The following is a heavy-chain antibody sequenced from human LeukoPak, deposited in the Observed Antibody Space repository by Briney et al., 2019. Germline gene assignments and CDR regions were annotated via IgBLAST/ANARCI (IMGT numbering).Heavy chain of an antibody. J-gene: IGHJ4*02. V-gene: IGHV3-11*06. Sequence: PGGSLRLSCAAFGFTFSGYFMSWLRQVPGKGLEWVSYISSSSSYTNYADSVKGRFTISRDNAKNSLYLQMNSLRVEDTAVYYCARATKWELGDFDYWGQGTLVTVSS. D-gene: IGHD1-26*01. CDR3: ARATKWELGDFDY. CDR1: GFTFSGYF. CDR2: ISSSSSYT.